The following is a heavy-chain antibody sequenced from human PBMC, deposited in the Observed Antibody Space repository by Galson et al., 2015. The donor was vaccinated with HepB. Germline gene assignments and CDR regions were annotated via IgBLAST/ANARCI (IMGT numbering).Heavy chain of an antibody. J-gene: IGHJ5*01. CDR3: AKQGWPTAGQNWFDS. D-gene: IGHD5-18*01. CDR2: ISGSGVTT. CDR1: GFTFSSYA. V-gene: IGHV3-23*01. Sequence: SLRLSCAASGFTFSSYAMSWVRQGPGKGLEWVSIISGSGVTTYYADSVKGRLAISRDNSKNTLSLQMNSLRVGDTAVYYCAKQGWPTAGQNWFDSWGQGTLVTVSS.